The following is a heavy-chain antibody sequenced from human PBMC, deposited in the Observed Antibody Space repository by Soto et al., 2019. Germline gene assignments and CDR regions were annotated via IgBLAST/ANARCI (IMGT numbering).Heavy chain of an antibody. J-gene: IGHJ6*02. D-gene: IGHD3-22*01. CDR3: APDASYYSRCSGYYPSRNGMAV. V-gene: IGHV3-33*01. CDR1: GFTFSSFG. Sequence: QVQVVESGGGVVQPGRYLRLSCAASGFTFSSFGMHWVRQAPGKGLEWVSLIWYDGSKKSYGDSVKGRFTISRDNSRNTVYLQMNSLSADDTAFYYCAPDASYYSRCSGYYPSRNGMAVWGQGTTVTVSS. CDR2: IWYDGSKK.